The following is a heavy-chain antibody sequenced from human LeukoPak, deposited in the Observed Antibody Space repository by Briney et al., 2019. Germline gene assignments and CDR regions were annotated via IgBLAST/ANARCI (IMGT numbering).Heavy chain of an antibody. CDR3: ARGRGEGRGISMVRGVRAPSFNWFDP. CDR1: GGSITSNSYY. V-gene: IGHV4-39*07. Sequence: SETLSLTCTVSGGSITSNSYYWGWIRQPPGKGLEWIGSIYYSGSIYYNPSLKSRVTMSVDTSKNQFSLKLSSVTAADTAVYYCARGRGEGRGISMVRGVRAPSFNWFDPWGHGTLVTVSS. CDR2: IYYSGSI. D-gene: IGHD3-10*01. J-gene: IGHJ5*02.